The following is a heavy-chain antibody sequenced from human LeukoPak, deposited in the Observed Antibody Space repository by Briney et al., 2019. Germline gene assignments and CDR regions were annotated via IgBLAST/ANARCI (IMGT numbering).Heavy chain of an antibody. CDR3: AKVGEPYDSGSYYVDY. Sequence: GGSLRLSCEASGFTFSLYGFNWVRQAPGKGLEWVSSISSSGTYIYYADPVKGRFTISRDNSKNTLYLQLNSLRADDTAVYYCAKVGEPYDSGSYYVDYWGQGTLVTVSS. D-gene: IGHD3-10*01. V-gene: IGHV3-21*04. J-gene: IGHJ4*02. CDR2: ISSSGTYI. CDR1: GFTFSLYG.